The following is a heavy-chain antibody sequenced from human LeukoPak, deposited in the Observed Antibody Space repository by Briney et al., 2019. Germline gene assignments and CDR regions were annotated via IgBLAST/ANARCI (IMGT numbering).Heavy chain of an antibody. Sequence: ASVKVSCKVSGYTLTELSMHWVRQAPGKGLEWMGGFDPEDGETIYAQKFQGRVTMTEDTSTDTAYMELSSLRSEDTAVYYCATGIAVRRGYYYYGMDVWGQGTTVTVSS. CDR2: FDPEDGET. D-gene: IGHD6-19*01. V-gene: IGHV1-24*01. CDR3: ATGIAVRRGYYYYGMDV. CDR1: GYTLTELS. J-gene: IGHJ6*02.